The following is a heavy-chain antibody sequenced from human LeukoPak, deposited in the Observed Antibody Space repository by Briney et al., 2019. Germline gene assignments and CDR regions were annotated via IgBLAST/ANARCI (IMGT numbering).Heavy chain of an antibody. V-gene: IGHV3-30*04. Sequence: GRSLRLSCAASGFTFSSYAMHWVRQAPGKGLEWVAVISYDGSNKYYADSVKGRFTISRDNSKNTLYLQMNSLRAEDTAVYYFAREYSSSWYYYYYGMDVWGQGTTVTVSS. J-gene: IGHJ6*02. CDR1: GFTFSSYA. D-gene: IGHD6-13*01. CDR2: ISYDGSNK. CDR3: AREYSSSWYYYYYGMDV.